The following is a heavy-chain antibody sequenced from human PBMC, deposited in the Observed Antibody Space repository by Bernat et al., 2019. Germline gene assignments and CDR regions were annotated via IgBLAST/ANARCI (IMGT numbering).Heavy chain of an antibody. CDR2: ISSSSSYI. J-gene: IGHJ4*02. CDR3: AGGRPESHYYDILTGHPPDFDY. D-gene: IGHD3-9*01. CDR1: GFTFSSYS. V-gene: IGHV3-21*01. Sequence: EVQLVESGGGLVKPGGSLRLSCAASGFTFSSYSMNWVRQAPGKGLEWVSSISSSSSYIYYADSVKGRFTISRDNAKNSLYLQMNSLRAEDTAVYYCAGGRPESHYYDILTGHPPDFDYWGQGTLGTVSS.